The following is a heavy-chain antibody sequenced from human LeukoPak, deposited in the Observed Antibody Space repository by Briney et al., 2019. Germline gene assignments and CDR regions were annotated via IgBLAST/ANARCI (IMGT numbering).Heavy chain of an antibody. CDR1: GFSFSTFT. CDR3: AREFCDTNNCYKAALAY. V-gene: IGHV3-64*01. Sequence: PGGSLRLSCTASGFSFSTFTMHWVRQAPGKGLEYVSPITSNGGATYYATSVKGRFTISRDNYKNTVYLQMGSLTTEDVALYYCAREFCDTNNCYKAALAYWGQGTLVSVSS. J-gene: IGHJ4*02. CDR2: ITSNGGAT. D-gene: IGHD1-1*01.